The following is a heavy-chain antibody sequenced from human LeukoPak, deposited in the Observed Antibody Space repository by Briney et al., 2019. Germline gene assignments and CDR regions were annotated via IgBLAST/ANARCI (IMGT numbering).Heavy chain of an antibody. D-gene: IGHD3-22*01. CDR3: ARHAGSYYTYNFDY. J-gene: IGHJ4*02. CDR2: IYYSGST. V-gene: IGHV4-39*01. Sequence: SETLSLTCTVSGGSIRSSRYYWGRIRQPPGKGMEWIGSIYYSGSTNYKPSLRSRVTISVDTSKNQFSLKLSSVTAADTAVYYCARHAGSYYTYNFDYWGQGTLVTVSS. CDR1: GGSIRSSRYY.